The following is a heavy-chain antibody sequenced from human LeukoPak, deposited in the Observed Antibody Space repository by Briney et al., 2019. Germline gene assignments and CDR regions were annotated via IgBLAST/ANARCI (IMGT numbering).Heavy chain of an antibody. CDR3: ATRAYSYGSLDY. CDR2: ISSDGSSD. J-gene: IGHJ4*02. D-gene: IGHD5-18*01. CDR1: VFTFRNYG. Sequence: GRSLRLSCAASVFTFRNYGMHWVRQAPGKGLEWVAHISSDGSSDYYADSVKGRFTISRDNSKNTLYLQMNSLRPEDTALYYCATRAYSYGSLDYRGQGTLVTVSS. V-gene: IGHV3-30*03.